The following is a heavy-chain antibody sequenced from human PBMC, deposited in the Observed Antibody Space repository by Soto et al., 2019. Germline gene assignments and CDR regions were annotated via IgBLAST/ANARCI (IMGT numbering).Heavy chain of an antibody. CDR2: MNPSGRNT. Sequence: QVQLVQSGAEVKKPVASVQVSCKASGLAFPIDDIIWVRHTIGQGLEFMGWMNPSGRNTGYAQKFQGRATFTWNTPTSTAYMDLSGLRSEDTAVYYCARYRTTVPVAFDVWGQGTMVTVSS. CDR3: ARYRTTVPVAFDV. J-gene: IGHJ3*01. V-gene: IGHV1-8*01. D-gene: IGHD4-4*01. CDR1: GLAFPIDD.